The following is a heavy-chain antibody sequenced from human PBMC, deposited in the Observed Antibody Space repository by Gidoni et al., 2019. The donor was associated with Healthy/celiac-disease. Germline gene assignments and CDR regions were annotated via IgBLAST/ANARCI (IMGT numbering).Heavy chain of an antibody. V-gene: IGHV3-23*01. CDR2: ISGSGGST. D-gene: IGHD2-15*01. Sequence: EVPLLESGGGLVQPGGSLRLSCAASGFTFSSYAMRWARQAPGKGLGWVSAISGSGGSTYYADSVKGRFTISRDNSKNTLYLQMNSLRAEDTAVYYCAKDYPNCSGGSCYSRKLGIDYWGQGTLVTVSS. CDR3: AKDYPNCSGGSCYSRKLGIDY. J-gene: IGHJ4*02. CDR1: GFTFSSYA.